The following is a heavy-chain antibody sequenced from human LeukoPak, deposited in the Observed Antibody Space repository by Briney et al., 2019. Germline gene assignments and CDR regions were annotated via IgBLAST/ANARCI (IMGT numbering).Heavy chain of an antibody. D-gene: IGHD1-26*01. CDR2: ISANDGRT. V-gene: IGHV3-23*01. Sequence: PGGSLRLSCVASGFTFSAYGMSWVRQAPGKGLEWVSVISANDGRTYYADSVKGRFTISRDNSKNTLYLQMNSLRAEDTAVYYCAKSLVGAVYFDYWGQGTLVTVSS. CDR3: AKSLVGAVYFDY. CDR1: GFTFSAYG. J-gene: IGHJ4*02.